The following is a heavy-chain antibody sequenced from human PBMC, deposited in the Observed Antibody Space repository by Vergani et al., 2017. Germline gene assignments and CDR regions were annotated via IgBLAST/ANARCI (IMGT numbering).Heavy chain of an antibody. V-gene: IGHV3-49*04. J-gene: IGHJ6*02. CDR1: GVAFSDYA. CDR3: SREQDVGYSSKYYYYYGMDV. CDR2: IRSKGYGGTT. Sequence: EVQLVESGGGLVQPGRSLRLSCTDSGVAFSDYAMSWVRQAPGKGLEWVGFIRSKGYGGTTEYAASVKGRFTISRDDSKSIAYLQMNSLKTEDTAVYYCSREQDVGYSSKYYYYYGMDVWGQ. D-gene: IGHD5-18*01.